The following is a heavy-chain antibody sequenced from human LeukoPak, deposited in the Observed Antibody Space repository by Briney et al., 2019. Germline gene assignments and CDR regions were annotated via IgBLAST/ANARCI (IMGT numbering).Heavy chain of an antibody. CDR1: GDSVSSNSAA. Sequence: SQTLSLTCAISGDSVSSNSAAWHWIRQSPSRGLEWLGRTYYRSKWYNDYAVSGKSRITINPDTSKNQFSLQLNSVTPEDTAVYYCARGVVTAILGNYYYYGMDVWGQGTTVTVSS. D-gene: IGHD2-21*02. CDR2: TYYRSKWYN. V-gene: IGHV6-1*01. CDR3: ARGVVTAILGNYYYYGMDV. J-gene: IGHJ6*02.